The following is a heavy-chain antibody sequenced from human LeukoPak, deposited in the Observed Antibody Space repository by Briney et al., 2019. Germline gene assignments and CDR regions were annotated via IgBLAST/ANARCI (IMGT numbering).Heavy chain of an antibody. D-gene: IGHD6-13*01. J-gene: IGHJ4*02. Sequence: GGSLRLSCAASGFTFSSYAMDWVRKAPGKGLEWVAVISYVGSNKYYADSAKGRITTSRDNSKNTLYLQMNSLRAEDTAVYYCARDLGPVATAGTEFDYWGQGTLVTVSS. CDR3: ARDLGPVATAGTEFDY. CDR1: GFTFSSYA. V-gene: IGHV3-30*04. CDR2: ISYVGSNK.